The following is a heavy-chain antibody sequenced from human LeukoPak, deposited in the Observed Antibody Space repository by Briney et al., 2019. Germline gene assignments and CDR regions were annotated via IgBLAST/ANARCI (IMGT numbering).Heavy chain of an antibody. D-gene: IGHD3-3*01. CDR1: GGSISSYY. Sequence: SETLSLTCTVSGGSISSYYWSWIRPAGKGLEWIGRIYTSGSTNYNPSLKSRVTMSVDTSKNQFSLKLSSVTAADTAVYYCARDAGDFWSGYPRTLFDYWGQGTLVTVSS. CDR2: IYTSGST. V-gene: IGHV4-4*07. J-gene: IGHJ4*02. CDR3: ARDAGDFWSGYPRTLFDY.